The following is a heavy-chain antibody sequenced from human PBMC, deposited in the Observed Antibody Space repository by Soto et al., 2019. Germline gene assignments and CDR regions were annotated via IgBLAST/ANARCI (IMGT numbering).Heavy chain of an antibody. V-gene: IGHV1-18*04. CDR2: ISAYNGNT. Sequence: VASVKVSCKASGYTFTSYGISWVRQAPGQGLEWMGWISAYNGNTNYAQKLQGRVTMTTDTSTSTAYMELRSLRSDDTAVYYCARDSADVWELLTSFYYYYGMDVWGQGTTVTVSS. CDR3: ARDSADVWELLTSFYYYYGMDV. J-gene: IGHJ6*02. CDR1: GYTFTSYG. D-gene: IGHD1-26*01.